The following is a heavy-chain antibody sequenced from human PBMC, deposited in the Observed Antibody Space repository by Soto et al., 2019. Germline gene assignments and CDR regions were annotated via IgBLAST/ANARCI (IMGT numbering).Heavy chain of an antibody. D-gene: IGHD7-27*01. CDR1: RFTFSSYS. J-gene: IGHJ4*02. Sequence: GGSLRLSCAASRFTFSSYSMNWVRQAPGKGLEWVSTISGSGGSTYYADAVKGRFTISRDNSMGTLYLQMKSLRVEDTAIYYCAKEVSLGSTVDLGYWGQGALVTVS. V-gene: IGHV3-23*01. CDR3: AKEVSLGSTVDLGY. CDR2: ISGSGGST.